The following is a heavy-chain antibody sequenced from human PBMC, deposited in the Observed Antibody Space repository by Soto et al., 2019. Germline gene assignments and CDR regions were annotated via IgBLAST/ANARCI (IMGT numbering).Heavy chain of an antibody. Sequence: SVKVSCKSSGGTFSSYAISWVRQAPGQGLEWMGGIIPIFGTANYAQKFQGRVTITADESTSTAYMELSSLRSDDTAVYYCARDVVGFGGPTNWFDPWGQGTLVTVSS. J-gene: IGHJ5*02. V-gene: IGHV1-69*13. CDR2: IIPIFGTA. CDR1: GGTFSSYA. D-gene: IGHD3-10*01. CDR3: ARDVVGFGGPTNWFDP.